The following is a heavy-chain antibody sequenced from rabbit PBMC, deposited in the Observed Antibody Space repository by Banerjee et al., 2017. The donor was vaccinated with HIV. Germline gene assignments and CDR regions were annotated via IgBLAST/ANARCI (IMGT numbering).Heavy chain of an antibody. D-gene: IGHD2-1*01. J-gene: IGHJ3*01. Sequence: QEQLEESGGDLVKPEGSLTLTCTASGFSFSGRYWICWVRQAPGKGLEWIACINTSSGNTVYATWAKGRFTISRTSSTTVALQMTSLTAADTATYFCARDPGGSMDLWGQGTLVTVS. CDR1: GFSFSGRYW. CDR2: INTSSGNT. V-gene: IGHV1S45*01. CDR3: ARDPGGSMDL.